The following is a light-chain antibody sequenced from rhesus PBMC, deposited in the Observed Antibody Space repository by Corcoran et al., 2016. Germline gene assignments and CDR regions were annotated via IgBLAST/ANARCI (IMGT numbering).Light chain of an antibody. J-gene: IGKJ4*01. Sequence: DIQMTQSPSSLSASVGDRVTITCRASQGISRYLNWYQQKPGKAPKHLIYYANRLESGVKSRFSGSGSGTEFTLTISSLQPEDFATYYCQQYNSLPLTFGGGTKVEIK. CDR2: YAN. CDR3: QQYNSLPLT. CDR1: QGISRY. V-gene: IGKV1-32*01.